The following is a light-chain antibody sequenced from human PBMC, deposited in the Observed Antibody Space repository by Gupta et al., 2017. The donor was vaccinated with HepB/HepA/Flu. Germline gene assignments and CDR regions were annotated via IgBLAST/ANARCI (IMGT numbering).Light chain of an antibody. J-gene: IGLJ2*01. CDR1: SGDVGGYYY. CDR3: SSYAGNNKLV. Sequence: QSALTQPPSASVSPGQSVTVSCTGTSGDVGGYYYVSWYQQYPGKAPKLIIYEVSKRPSGVPDRFSGSKSGNTASMTVAGLQAEDEADYYCSSYAGNNKLVFGGGTKLTVL. CDR2: EVS. V-gene: IGLV2-8*01.